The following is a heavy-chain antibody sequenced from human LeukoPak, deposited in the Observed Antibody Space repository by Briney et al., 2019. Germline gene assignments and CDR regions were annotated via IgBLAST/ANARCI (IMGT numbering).Heavy chain of an antibody. V-gene: IGHV5-51*01. CDR3: ASIDPGDYSCDY. Sequence: GESLKISCEGSGYMFSNYWIGWVRPMSGKGLEWMGIIYLGDSDTTYSPSFQGQVTISADTSMNTAYVQRTCLNAADTAVYYCASIDPGDYSCDYWGPGTKVTVSS. J-gene: IGHJ3*01. CDR2: IYLGDSDT. CDR1: GYMFSNYW. D-gene: IGHD2-21*01.